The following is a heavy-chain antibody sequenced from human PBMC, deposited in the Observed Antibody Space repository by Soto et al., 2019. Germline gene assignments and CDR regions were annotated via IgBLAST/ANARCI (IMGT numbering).Heavy chain of an antibody. CDR1: GFTFGDYA. V-gene: IGHV3-49*04. CDR3: TRGGTDYYDSSGYSAPYFDY. Sequence: GGSLRLSCTASGFTFGDYAMSWVRQAPGKGLEWVGFIRSKAYGGTTEYAASVKGRFTISRDDSKSIAYLQMNSLKTEDTAVYYCTRGGTDYYDSSGYSAPYFDYWGQGTLVTVSS. CDR2: IRSKAYGGTT. D-gene: IGHD3-22*01. J-gene: IGHJ4*02.